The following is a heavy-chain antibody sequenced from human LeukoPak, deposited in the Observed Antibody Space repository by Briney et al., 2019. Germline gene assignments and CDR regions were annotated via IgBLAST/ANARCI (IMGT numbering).Heavy chain of an antibody. CDR2: ISSSGSTI. CDR1: GFTFSDYY. Sequence: PGGSLRLSCAASGFTFSDYYMSWIRQAPGKGLEWVSYISSSGSTIYYADSVKGRFTISRDNAKNSLYLQMNSLRAEDTAVYYCARDPYYYDSGGYLVSYFDYWGQGTLVTVSS. V-gene: IGHV3-11*01. D-gene: IGHD3-22*01. CDR3: ARDPYYYDSGGYLVSYFDY. J-gene: IGHJ4*02.